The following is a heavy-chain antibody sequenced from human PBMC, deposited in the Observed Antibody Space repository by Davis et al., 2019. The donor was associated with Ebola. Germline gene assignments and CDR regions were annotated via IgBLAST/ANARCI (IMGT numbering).Heavy chain of an antibody. Sequence: GESLKISCAASGFTFGSYGMHWVRQAPGKGLEWVAVISYDGSNKYYADSVKGRFTISRDNSKNTLYLQMNSLRAEDTAVYYCAGVLLWFGEPASLAFDIWGQGTMVTVSS. V-gene: IGHV3-30*03. CDR1: GFTFGSYG. CDR3: AGVLLWFGEPASLAFDI. J-gene: IGHJ3*02. CDR2: ISYDGSNK. D-gene: IGHD3-10*01.